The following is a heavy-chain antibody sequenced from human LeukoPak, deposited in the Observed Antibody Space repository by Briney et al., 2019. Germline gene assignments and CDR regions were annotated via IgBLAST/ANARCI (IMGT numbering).Heavy chain of an antibody. V-gene: IGHV5-10-1*01. CDR3: AKIATTGGYFDY. D-gene: IGHD6-13*01. CDR1: GYSFTRYW. CDR2: IDPSDSYT. Sequence: GESLRISCKGSGYSFTRYWISWVRQMPGKGLEWMGRIDPSDSYTNYRPAFQGHVTISPDKYISTAYLQWSSLKASDTAMYYCAKIATTGGYFDYWGQGPLVTVSS. J-gene: IGHJ4*02.